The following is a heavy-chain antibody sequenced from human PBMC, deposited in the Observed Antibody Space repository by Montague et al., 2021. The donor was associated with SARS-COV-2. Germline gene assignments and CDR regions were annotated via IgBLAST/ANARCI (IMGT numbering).Heavy chain of an antibody. J-gene: IGHJ4*02. D-gene: IGHD3-9*01. Sequence: SETLSLTCAVSGGSITVYYWNWIRQSAGKGLEWLGRIDARGNTHYNPSVQSRLTMSVDTSKKQFSLKLTSVTAADTALYYCAGDIVAGLLYYWGQGTLVSVSS. CDR3: AGDIVAGLLYY. CDR1: GGSITVYY. CDR2: IDARGNT. V-gene: IGHV4-4*07.